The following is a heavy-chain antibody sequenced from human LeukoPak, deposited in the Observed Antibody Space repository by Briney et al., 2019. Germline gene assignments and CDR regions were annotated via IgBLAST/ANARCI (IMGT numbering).Heavy chain of an antibody. J-gene: IGHJ4*02. V-gene: IGHV3-30*03. Sequence: QTGESLRLSGAASGFTFSSYGMHWVRQSPGKGLEWVAVISYDGSNKYYADSVKGRFTISRDNSKNTLYLQMNSLRAEDTAVYYCASFSGSLFDYWGQGTLVTVSS. CDR1: GFTFSSYG. CDR2: ISYDGSNK. D-gene: IGHD1-26*01. CDR3: ASFSGSLFDY.